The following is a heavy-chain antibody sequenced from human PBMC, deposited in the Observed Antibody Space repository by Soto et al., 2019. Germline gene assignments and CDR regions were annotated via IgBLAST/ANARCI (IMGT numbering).Heavy chain of an antibody. CDR2: IWDDGGNK. J-gene: IGHJ4*02. CDR1: SFSFSSSG. D-gene: IGHD1-26*01. V-gene: IGHV3-33*01. CDR3: ARSSGSYFAAFYDT. Sequence: QAQLEESGGGVVQPGTSLRLSCSASSFSFSSSGMHWVRQPPGKGLEWVAAIWDDGGNKYYADSVRGRFTISRDNSKNPIFLQMNSLRAEDTALYYCARSSGSYFAAFYDTWGQGTLVSVSS.